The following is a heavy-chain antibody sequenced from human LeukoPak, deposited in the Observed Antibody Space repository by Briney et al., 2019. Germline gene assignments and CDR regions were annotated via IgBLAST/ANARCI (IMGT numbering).Heavy chain of an antibody. D-gene: IGHD3-10*01. CDR2: ISSSGSTI. V-gene: IGHV3-48*03. CDR3: ARDLKGVAHFFEY. J-gene: IGHJ4*02. CDR1: GFTFRSYE. Sequence: PGGSLRLSYAASGFTFRSYEMNWVRQAPGKGLEWVSYISSSGSTIYYADSVKGRFTMSRDNAKNSVHLQMNSLRAEDTAVYYCARDLKGVAHFFEYWGQGILVTVSS.